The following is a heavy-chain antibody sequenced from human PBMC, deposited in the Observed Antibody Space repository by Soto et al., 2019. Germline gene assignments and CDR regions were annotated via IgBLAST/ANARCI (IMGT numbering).Heavy chain of an antibody. CDR1: GGSISSSSYY. CDR3: ARQNPITYGLNDY. D-gene: IGHD3-10*01. J-gene: IGHJ4*02. CDR2: IYYSGST. V-gene: IGHV4-39*01. Sequence: SETLSLTCTVSGGSISSSSYYWGWIRQPPGKGLEWIGSIYYSGSTYYNPSLKSRVTISVDTSKNQFSLKLSSVTAADTAVYYCARQNPITYGLNDYWGQGTLVTVSS.